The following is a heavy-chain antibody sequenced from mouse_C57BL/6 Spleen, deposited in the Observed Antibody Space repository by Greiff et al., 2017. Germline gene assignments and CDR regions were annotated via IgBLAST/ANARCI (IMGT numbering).Heavy chain of an antibody. D-gene: IGHD2-3*01. V-gene: IGHV5-2*03. Sequence: EVMLVESGGGLVQPGESLKLSCESNEYEFPSHDMSWVRKTPEKRLELVAAINSDGGSNYYPDTMERRFILSSDNTKKTLYLQMSSLRSEDTALYDCARQNYDGWYFDVWGTGTTVTVSS. CDR1: EYEFPSHD. CDR2: INSDGGSN. CDR3: ARQNYDGWYFDV. J-gene: IGHJ1*03.